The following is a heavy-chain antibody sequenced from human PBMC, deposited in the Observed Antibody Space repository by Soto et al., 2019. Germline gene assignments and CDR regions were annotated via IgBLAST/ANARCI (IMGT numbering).Heavy chain of an antibody. CDR1: GYTLTELS. J-gene: IGHJ5*02. D-gene: IGHD2-21*01. CDR2: FDPEDGET. Sequence: AASVKVSCKVSGYTLTELSMHWVRQAPGKGLEWMGGFDPEDGETIYAQKFQGRVTMTEDTSTDTAYMELSSLRSENTAVYYCATGGPLWWFDPWGQGTLVTAPQ. V-gene: IGHV1-24*01. CDR3: ATGGPLWWFDP.